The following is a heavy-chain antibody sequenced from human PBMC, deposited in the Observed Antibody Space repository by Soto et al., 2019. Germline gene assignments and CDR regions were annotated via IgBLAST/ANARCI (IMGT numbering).Heavy chain of an antibody. D-gene: IGHD6-13*01. CDR1: GFTFSSYS. J-gene: IGHJ3*02. V-gene: IGHV3-21*01. CDR3: ARDLSWYGFDI. CDR2: ISSSSSYI. Sequence: RLSCAASGFTFSSYSMNWVRQAPGKGLEWVSSISSSSSYIYYADSVKGRFTISRDNAKNSLYLQMNSLRAEDTAVYYCARDLSWYGFDIWGQGTMVTVSS.